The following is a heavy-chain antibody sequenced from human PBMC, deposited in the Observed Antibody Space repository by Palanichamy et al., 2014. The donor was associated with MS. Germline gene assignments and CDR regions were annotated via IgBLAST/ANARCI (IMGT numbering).Heavy chain of an antibody. CDR2: IKPDGSEK. V-gene: IGHV3-7*03. J-gene: IGHJ5*02. Sequence: NIKPDGSEKYYMDSVKGRFTISRDNAKNSLYLQMNSLRDEDTAIYYCAKSNWFDPWGQGTPVTVSS. CDR3: AKSNWFDP.